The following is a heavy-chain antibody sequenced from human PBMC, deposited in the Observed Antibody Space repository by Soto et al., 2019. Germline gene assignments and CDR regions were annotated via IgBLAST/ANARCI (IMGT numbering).Heavy chain of an antibody. V-gene: IGHV1-69*13. Sequence: GASVKVSCKASGGTVSSYAISWVRQAPGQGLEWMGGIIPIFGTANYAQKFQGRVTITADESTSAAYMELSSLSSEDTAVYYCATDRSPYYYDSSGYYYQFGYWGQGTLVTVSS. CDR3: ATDRSPYYYDSSGYYYQFGY. CDR2: IIPIFGTA. J-gene: IGHJ4*02. D-gene: IGHD3-22*01. CDR1: GGTVSSYA.